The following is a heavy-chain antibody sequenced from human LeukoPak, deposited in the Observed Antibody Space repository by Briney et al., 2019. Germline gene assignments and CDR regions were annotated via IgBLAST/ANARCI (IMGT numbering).Heavy chain of an antibody. D-gene: IGHD2-21*02. CDR2: ISGSGGST. CDR3: ANHWVVTAHVDY. Sequence: EPGGSLRLSCAASGFTFSSYAMSWVRQAPGKGLEWVSAISGSGGSTYYADSVKGRFTISRDNSKNTLYLQMNSLRAEDTAVYYCANHWVVTAHVDYWGQGTLVTVSS. CDR1: GFTFSSYA. V-gene: IGHV3-23*01. J-gene: IGHJ4*02.